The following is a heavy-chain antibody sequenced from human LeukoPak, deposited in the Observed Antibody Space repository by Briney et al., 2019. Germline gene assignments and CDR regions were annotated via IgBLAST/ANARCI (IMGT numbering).Heavy chain of an antibody. V-gene: IGHV3-7*05. CDR3: ARDSSPGYYDYVWGSYPRY. Sequence: SGGSLRLSCAASGFTFSNYWMSWVRQAPGKGLEWVANLKQDGSEKYYVDSVKGRFTISRDNAKTSLYLQMNSLRAEDTAVYYCARDSSPGYYDYVWGSYPRYWGQGTLVTVSS. D-gene: IGHD3-16*02. CDR2: LKQDGSEK. J-gene: IGHJ4*02. CDR1: GFTFSNYW.